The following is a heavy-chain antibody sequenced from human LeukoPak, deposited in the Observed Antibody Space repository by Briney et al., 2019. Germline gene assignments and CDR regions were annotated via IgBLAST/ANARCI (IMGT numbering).Heavy chain of an antibody. CDR1: GGSMSSSSYY. CDR3: ARARYGSGRPYYGMDV. D-gene: IGHD3-10*01. CDR2: IYYSGDT. Sequence: PSETLSITCTVSGGSMSSSSYYWGWVRQPPWKGLEWIGSIYYSGDTYYTPSLKGRVTISVDTSKIQFSLKLSSVTAADTAVYYCARARYGSGRPYYGMDVWGQGTTVTVS. J-gene: IGHJ6*02. V-gene: IGHV4-39*01.